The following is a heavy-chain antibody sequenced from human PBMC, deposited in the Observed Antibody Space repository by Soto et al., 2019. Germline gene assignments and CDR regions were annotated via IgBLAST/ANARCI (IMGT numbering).Heavy chain of an antibody. CDR2: IIPIFGTA. Sequence: ASVKVSCKASGGTLSSYAISWVRQAPGQGLEWMGGIIPIFGTANYAQKFQGRVTITADESTSTAYMELSSLRSEDTAVYYCATESKIAVRVPGDVWGQGTTVTVSS. V-gene: IGHV1-69*13. D-gene: IGHD6-6*01. J-gene: IGHJ6*02. CDR3: ATESKIAVRVPGDV. CDR1: GGTLSSYA.